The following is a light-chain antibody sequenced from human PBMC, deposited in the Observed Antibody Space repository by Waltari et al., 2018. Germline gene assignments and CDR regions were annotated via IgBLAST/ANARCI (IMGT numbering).Light chain of an antibody. CDR2: GAS. J-gene: IGKJ2*01. CDR3: QQYSSWPPYT. V-gene: IGKV3-15*01. CDR1: QALNTN. Sequence: EIVMTQSPATLSVSPGERATLSCRASQALNTNLAWYQQKPGQAPRLLIYGASTRATGIPARFSGSGSGTEFTLTISSLQSEDFAVYYCQQYSSWPPYTFGQGTKLEIK.